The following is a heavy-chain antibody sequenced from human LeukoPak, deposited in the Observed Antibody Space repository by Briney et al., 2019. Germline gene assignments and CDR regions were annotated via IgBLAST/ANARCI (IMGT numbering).Heavy chain of an antibody. CDR1: GLTFSSSG. CDR3: GRGHWGLDY. CDR2: ISNSGSSI. Sequence: GGSLRLSCVVSGLTFSSSGMNWVRQAPGKGLEWVSYISNSGSSIYYADSVKGRFTTSRDNAKSSLYLQMNSLRAEDTAVYYCGRGHWGLDYWGQGALVTVSS. V-gene: IGHV3-21*05. D-gene: IGHD7-27*01. J-gene: IGHJ4*02.